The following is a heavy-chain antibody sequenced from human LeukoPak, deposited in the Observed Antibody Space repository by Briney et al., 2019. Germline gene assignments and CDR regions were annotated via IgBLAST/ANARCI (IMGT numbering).Heavy chain of an antibody. J-gene: IGHJ4*02. CDR1: GFTFNNYA. V-gene: IGHV3-23*01. CDR3: ARDYPTSGIVTIFDY. Sequence: GGSLRLSCASSGFTFNNYAMTWVRQAPGKGLEWVSSITASGGSTYCADSVKGRFTISSDNSKNTLYLQMSSLRAEDTAVYYCARDYPTSGIVTIFDYWGQGTLVTVSS. CDR2: ITASGGST. D-gene: IGHD1-1*01.